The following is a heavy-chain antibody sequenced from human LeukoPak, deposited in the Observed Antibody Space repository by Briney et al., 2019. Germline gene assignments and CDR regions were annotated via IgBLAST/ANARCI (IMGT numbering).Heavy chain of an antibody. V-gene: IGHV3-53*01. CDR2: IYSGGTT. J-gene: IGHJ3*02. Sequence: PGGSLRLSCAASGFTVSSNYMSWVRQAPGKGLEWVSVIYSGGTTYYADSVKGRFTISRDNAKNSLYLQMNSLRDEDTAVYYCARDMTFCSGGSCYSLGFDIWGQGTMVTVSS. D-gene: IGHD2-15*01. CDR3: ARDMTFCSGGSCYSLGFDI. CDR1: GFTVSSNY.